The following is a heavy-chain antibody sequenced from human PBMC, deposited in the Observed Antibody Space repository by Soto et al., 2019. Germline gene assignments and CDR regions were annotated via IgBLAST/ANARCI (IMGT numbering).Heavy chain of an antibody. D-gene: IGHD1-1*01. CDR2: INPDTGAT. CDR3: ARKVRPYKFDY. V-gene: IGHV1-2*02. J-gene: IGHJ4*02. Sequence: ASVKVSCKASGYTFSHYYMHWVRQAPGQGLEWMGWINPDTGATKYAQKYEGRVTMTRDTSISTAYLEVTGLRSDDTAVFYCARKVRPYKFDYRGQGPLVTVS. CDR1: GYTFSHYY.